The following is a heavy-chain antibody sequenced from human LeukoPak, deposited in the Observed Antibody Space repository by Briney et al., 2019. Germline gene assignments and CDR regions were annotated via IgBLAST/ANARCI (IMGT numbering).Heavy chain of an antibody. Sequence: PSETLSLTCAVSGGSISSGGYSWSWIRQPPGKGLEWIGEINHSGSTNYNPSLKSRVTISVDTSKNQFSLKLSSVTAADTAVYYCARELGLQPIFDYWGQGTLVTVSS. V-gene: IGHV4-30-2*01. CDR3: ARELGLQPIFDY. D-gene: IGHD5-24*01. CDR1: GGSISSGGYS. J-gene: IGHJ4*02. CDR2: INHSGST.